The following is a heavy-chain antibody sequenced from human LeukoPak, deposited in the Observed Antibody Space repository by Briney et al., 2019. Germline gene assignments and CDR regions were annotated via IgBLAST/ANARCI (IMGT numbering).Heavy chain of an antibody. Sequence: PGGSLRLSCAASGFTFSSYAMHWVRQAPGKGLEWVAVISYDGSNKYYADSVKGRFTISRDNSKNTLYLQMNSLRAEDTAVYYCAREAAVPFPGWDYWGQGALVTVSS. CDR2: ISYDGSNK. V-gene: IGHV3-30-3*01. CDR3: AREAAVPFPGWDY. J-gene: IGHJ4*02. D-gene: IGHD6-13*01. CDR1: GFTFSSYA.